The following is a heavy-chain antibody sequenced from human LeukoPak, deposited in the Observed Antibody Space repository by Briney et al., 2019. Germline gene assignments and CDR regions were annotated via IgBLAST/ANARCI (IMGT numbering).Heavy chain of an antibody. CDR3: ARVRGTRYYYCYYMDV. V-gene: IGHV4-38-2*01. CDR1: GYSISSGYY. J-gene: IGHJ6*03. CDR2: IYHSGST. D-gene: IGHD2-15*01. Sequence: SETLSLTCAVSGYSISSGYYWGWIRQPPGKGLEWIGSIYHSGSTYYNPSLKSRVTISVDTSKNQFSLKLSSVTAADTAVYYCARVRGTRYYYCYYMDVWGKGTTVTVSS.